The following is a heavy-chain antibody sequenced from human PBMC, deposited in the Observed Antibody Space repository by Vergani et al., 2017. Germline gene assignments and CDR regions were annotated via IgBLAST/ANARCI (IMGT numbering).Heavy chain of an antibody. CDR3: AKDELGFCGDISCLAMDV. D-gene: IGHD2-15*01. J-gene: IGHJ6*02. V-gene: IGHV3-23*01. CDR2: ISARYPST. CDR1: GFTFSACP. Sequence: EVQLLQSGGGVIQPGGSVRLSCAASGFTFSACPMTWVRQAPGKGLEWVSAISARYPSTYYADSVKGRFTISRDNSKNTLYLQVDSLRAEDTAVYYCAKDELGFCGDISCLAMDVWGQGTTVSVSS.